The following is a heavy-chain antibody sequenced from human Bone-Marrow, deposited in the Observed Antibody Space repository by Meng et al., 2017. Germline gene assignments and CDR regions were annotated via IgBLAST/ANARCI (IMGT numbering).Heavy chain of an antibody. CDR2: IKQDGSEK. D-gene: IGHD1-7*01. CDR1: GFTFSSYW. J-gene: IGHJ6*02. V-gene: IGHV3-7*01. CDR3: ARDPITGTTLYYYYYGMDV. Sequence: GESLKISCAASGFTFSSYWMSWVRQAPGKGLEWVAKIKQDGSEKYYVDSVKGRFTISRDNAKTSLYLQMNSLRAEDTVVYYCARDPITGTTLYYYYYGMDVWGQGPTVTVSS.